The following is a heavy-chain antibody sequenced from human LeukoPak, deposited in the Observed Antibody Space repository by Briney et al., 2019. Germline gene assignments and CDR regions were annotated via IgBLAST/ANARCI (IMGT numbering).Heavy chain of an antibody. CDR1: VFTFSDEC. V-gene: IGHV3-74*03. J-gene: IGHJ4*02. Sequence: GGSLRLSCAASVFTFSDECMLWVRQGQEKGLVWVSRINGDGSSTAYADFVKGRFTISRDNARNTLSLQMNSLRIEDTAIYYCVKGAPFDYWGQGTLVAASS. CDR3: VKGAPFDY. D-gene: IGHD4/OR15-4a*01. CDR2: INGDGSST.